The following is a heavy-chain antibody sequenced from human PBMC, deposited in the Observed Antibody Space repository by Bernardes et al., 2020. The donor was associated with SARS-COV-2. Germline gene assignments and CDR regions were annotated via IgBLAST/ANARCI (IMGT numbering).Heavy chain of an antibody. CDR3: ARGAWGQVVPATLFDY. V-gene: IGHV3-74*01. Sequence: GGSLRLSCAASGFTFSSYWMHWVRQAPGKGLVWVSRINSDGSSTSYADSVKGRFTISRDNAKNTLYLQMNSLRAEDTAVYYCARGAWGQVVPATLFDYWGQGTLVTVSS. J-gene: IGHJ4*02. D-gene: IGHD2-2*01. CDR2: INSDGSST. CDR1: GFTFSSYW.